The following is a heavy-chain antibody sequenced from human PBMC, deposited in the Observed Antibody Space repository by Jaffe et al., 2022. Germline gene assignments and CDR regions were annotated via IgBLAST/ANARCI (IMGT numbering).Heavy chain of an antibody. V-gene: IGHV4-38-2*02. D-gene: IGHD3-16*01. CDR1: GYSVSSGYY. CDR3: TREPQWSTGGITYSFDY. J-gene: IGHJ4*02. Sequence: QVQLQESGPGLVKPSETLSLTCAVSGYSVSSGYYWGWIRQPPGKGLEWIGCIHHSGIPYYNPSLKSRVTISLDTSKNQFSLRLSSVTAADTAVYYCTREPQWSTGGITYSFDYWGQGTLVTVSS. CDR2: IHHSGIP.